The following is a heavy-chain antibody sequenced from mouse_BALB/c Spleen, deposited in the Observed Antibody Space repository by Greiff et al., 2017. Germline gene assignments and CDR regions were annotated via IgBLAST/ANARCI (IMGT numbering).Heavy chain of an antibody. Sequence: EVQLQESGPSLVKPSQTLSLTCSVTGYSITSGYLHWIRKFPGNKLEYMGYLSYSGSTFYNPSLKSRISITRDTSKNQYYLQLNSVTTEDTATYYCARNPHYYGSSNWYFDDWGAGTTVTVSA. D-gene: IGHD1-1*01. J-gene: IGHJ1*01. CDR3: ARNPHYYGSSNWYFDD. CDR1: GYSITSGY. CDR2: LSYSGST. V-gene: IGHV3-8*02.